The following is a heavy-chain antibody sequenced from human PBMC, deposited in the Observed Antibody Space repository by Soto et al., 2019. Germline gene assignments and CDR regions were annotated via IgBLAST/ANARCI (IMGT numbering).Heavy chain of an antibody. CDR2: LKPDGSAT. D-gene: IGHD5-12*01. Sequence: EVQMVESGGGLVQPGGSLRLSCAASGFPFRSYWMSWGRQAPGKGLEWVATLKPDGSATYYVDSVRGRFTISRDNAENSLYLQMNSLRAEDTAVYYCAIPSRGYEPGDWGQGTLVTVSS. J-gene: IGHJ4*02. CDR3: AIPSRGYEPGD. V-gene: IGHV3-7*05. CDR1: GFPFRSYW.